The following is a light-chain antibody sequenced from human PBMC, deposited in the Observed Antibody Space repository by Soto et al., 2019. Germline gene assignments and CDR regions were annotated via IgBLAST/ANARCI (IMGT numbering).Light chain of an antibody. Sequence: EIVMTQSPATLSVSPGERATLPCRASQSVASNLAWYQQKPGQAPRLLIYGASTRATGFPARFSGSGSGTEFTLTISSLQSEDFAVYYCQQYNNWPFTFGPGTKVDIK. CDR1: QSVASN. J-gene: IGKJ3*01. CDR2: GAS. V-gene: IGKV3-15*01. CDR3: QQYNNWPFT.